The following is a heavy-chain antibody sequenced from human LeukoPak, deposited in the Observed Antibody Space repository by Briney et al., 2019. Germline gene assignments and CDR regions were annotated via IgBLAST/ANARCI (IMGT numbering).Heavy chain of an antibody. Sequence: PSETLSLTCTVSGGSVSSGSYYWSWIRQPPGKGLEWLGYIYYSGSTNYNPSLKSRVTISVDTSKNQFSLKLSSVTAADTAVYYCARVGSGSYFDYWGQGTLVTVSS. CDR2: IYYSGST. J-gene: IGHJ4*02. CDR1: GGSVSSGSYY. D-gene: IGHD1-26*01. CDR3: ARVGSGSYFDY. V-gene: IGHV4-61*01.